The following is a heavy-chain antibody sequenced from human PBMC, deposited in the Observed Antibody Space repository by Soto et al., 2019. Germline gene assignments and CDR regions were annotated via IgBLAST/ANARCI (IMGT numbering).Heavy chain of an antibody. CDR1: GFTFSDYY. CDR3: ARADLELQDYFDY. D-gene: IGHD1-7*01. J-gene: IGHJ4*02. CDR2: ISSSGSTI. V-gene: IGHV3-11*01. Sequence: GGSLRLSCAASGFTFSDYYMSWIRQATGKGLEWVSYISSSGSTIYYADSVKGRFTISSDNAKNSLYLQMNSLRAEDTAVYYCARADLELQDYFDYWGQGTLGTVSS.